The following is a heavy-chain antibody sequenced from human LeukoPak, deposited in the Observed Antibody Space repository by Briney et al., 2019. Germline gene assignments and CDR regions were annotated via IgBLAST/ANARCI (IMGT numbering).Heavy chain of an antibody. D-gene: IGHD3-10*01. CDR3: ARYPSYYYGSGSRDY. J-gene: IGHJ4*02. CDR2: IYYSGST. CDR1: GGSISSYY. Sequence: SETLSLTCTVSGGSISSYYWSWIRQPPGKGLEWIGYIYYSGSTNYNPSLKSRVTISVDTSKNQFSLKLSSVTAADTAVYYCARYPSYYYGSGSRDYWGQGTLATVSS. V-gene: IGHV4-59*08.